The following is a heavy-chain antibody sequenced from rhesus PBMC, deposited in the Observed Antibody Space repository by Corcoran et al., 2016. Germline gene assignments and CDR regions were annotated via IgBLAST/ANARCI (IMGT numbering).Heavy chain of an antibody. CDR2: ISESGGTI. CDR1: GFTFSSYE. D-gene: IGHD3-34*01. CDR3: TRDGVLGRFDY. V-gene: IGHV3-100*02. J-gene: IGHJ4*01. Sequence: DVQLVESGGGLVKPGGSLRLSCVASGFTFSSYEMHWVRQAPGKGLEWFSVISESGGTIYYADSVKGRFTISRDNAKNTLFLQMNSLRAEDTAVYYCTRDGVLGRFDYWGQGVLVTVSS.